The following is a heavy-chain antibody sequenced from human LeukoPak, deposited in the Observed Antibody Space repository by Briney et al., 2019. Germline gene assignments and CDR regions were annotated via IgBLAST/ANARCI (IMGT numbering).Heavy chain of an antibody. D-gene: IGHD5-18*01. CDR1: GFTFSSYG. J-gene: IGHJ4*02. Sequence: PGGSLRLSCAASGFTFSSYGMSWVRQAPGRGLEWVSAISGSGGSTYYADSVKGRFTISRDNSKNTLYLQMNSLRAEDTAVYYCAKPYSYGQYYFDYWGQGTLVTVSS. CDR3: AKPYSYGQYYFDY. CDR2: ISGSGGST. V-gene: IGHV3-23*01.